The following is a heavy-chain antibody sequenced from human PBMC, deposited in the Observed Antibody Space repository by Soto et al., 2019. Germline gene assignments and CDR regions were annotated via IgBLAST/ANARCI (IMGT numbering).Heavy chain of an antibody. V-gene: IGHV1-69*08. D-gene: IGHD3-10*01. CDR3: AREEYYYGSGAFFDY. J-gene: IGHJ4*02. CDR1: GGTFSSYT. CDR2: IIPILGIA. Sequence: QVQLVQSGAEVKKPGSSVKVSCKASGGTFSSYTISWVRQAPGQGLEWMGRIIPILGIANYAQKFQGRVTXPXXXSXXTAYRELSSLRSEDTAVYYCAREEYYYGSGAFFDYWGQGTLVTVSS.